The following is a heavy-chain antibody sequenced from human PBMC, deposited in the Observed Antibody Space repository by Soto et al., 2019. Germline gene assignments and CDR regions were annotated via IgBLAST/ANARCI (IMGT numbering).Heavy chain of an antibody. J-gene: IGHJ3*01. D-gene: IGHD1-1*01. CDR1: SGSVSSGSYY. CDR3: AREPRPASRGIGAFDV. CDR2: IDYSGNT. V-gene: IGHV4-61*01. Sequence: QVQLQGSGPGLVKPSETLSLTCTVSSGSVSSGSYYWTWIRQAPGKGLEWIGSIDYSGNTNYNPSLKSAVIISVDTSKNQFSLGLTSVTAADTAVYYCAREPRPASRGIGAFDVWGQGTMVTVSS.